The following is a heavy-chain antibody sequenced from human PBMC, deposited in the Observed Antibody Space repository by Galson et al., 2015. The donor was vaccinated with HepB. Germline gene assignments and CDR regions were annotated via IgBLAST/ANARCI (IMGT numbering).Heavy chain of an antibody. CDR2: ISYDGRIE. CDR3: AKEDEWLRFSWLDP. CDR1: GFNVSSYG. V-gene: IGHV3-30*18. Sequence: SLRLSCAASGFNVSSYGLHWVRQPPGKGLEWVAVISYDGRIEYYANSLKDRFTISRDKSKNTVYLQMNSLRLEDTAVYYCAKEDEWLRFSWLDPWGQGTLVTVSS. J-gene: IGHJ5*02. D-gene: IGHD5-12*01.